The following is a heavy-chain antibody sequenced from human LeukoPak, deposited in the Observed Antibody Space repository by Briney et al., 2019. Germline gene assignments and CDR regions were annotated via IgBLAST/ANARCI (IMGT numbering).Heavy chain of an antibody. CDR3: ARQERWLQERDY. CDR2: IYYSGST. Sequence: SETLSLTCTVSGGSTSSSSYYWGWIRQRPGKGLEWIGSIYYSGSTHYNPPLKSRATISVDTSKNQFPLKLSSVTAADTAVYYCARQERWLQERDYWGQGTLVTVAS. CDR1: GGSTSSSSYY. D-gene: IGHD5-12*01. V-gene: IGHV4-39*01. J-gene: IGHJ4*02.